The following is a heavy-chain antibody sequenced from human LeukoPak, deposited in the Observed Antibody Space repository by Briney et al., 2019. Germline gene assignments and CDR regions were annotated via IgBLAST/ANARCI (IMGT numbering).Heavy chain of an antibody. J-gene: IGHJ4*02. CDR1: GYTFTGYY. D-gene: IGHD5-12*01. V-gene: IGHV1-2*02. CDR3: ARGSLGYDYSTSPWYYFDY. CDR2: INPSSGGT. Sequence: ASVKVSCKASGYTFTGYYMHWVRQAPGQGLEWMGWINPSSGGTNYAQKFQGRVTMTRDTSISTAYMELSRLRSDDTAVYYCARGSLGYDYSTSPWYYFDYWGQGTLVTVSS.